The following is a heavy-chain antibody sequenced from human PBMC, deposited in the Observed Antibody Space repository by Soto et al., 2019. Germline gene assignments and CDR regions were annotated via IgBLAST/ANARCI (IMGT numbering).Heavy chain of an antibody. J-gene: IGHJ4*02. V-gene: IGHV1-18*04. CDR2: ISSSGVT. Sequence: GPEVKKPEASVKVSCKASGYPFSSSAISWVRQAPGQGPEWMGWISSSGVTNYAQNFQGRVTLTVDSSTTTAYMDVRSLSSADTAMYYCARDHGGYGTFDYWGEGTLVTVSS. D-gene: IGHD5-12*01. CDR3: ARDHGGYGTFDY. CDR1: GYPFSSSA.